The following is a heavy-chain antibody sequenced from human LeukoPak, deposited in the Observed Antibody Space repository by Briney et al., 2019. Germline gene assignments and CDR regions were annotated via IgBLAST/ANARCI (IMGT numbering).Heavy chain of an antibody. D-gene: IGHD3-10*01. V-gene: IGHV3-20*04. CDR1: GFTFDDYG. J-gene: IGHJ4*02. CDR2: INWNGGST. CDR3: ARAGWFKLDTPNDY. Sequence: PGGSLRLSCAASGFTFDDYGMSWVRQAPGKGLEWVSGINWNGGSTGYADSVKGRFTISRDNAKNSLYLQMNSLRAEDTALYYCARAGWFKLDTPNDYWGQGTLVTVSS.